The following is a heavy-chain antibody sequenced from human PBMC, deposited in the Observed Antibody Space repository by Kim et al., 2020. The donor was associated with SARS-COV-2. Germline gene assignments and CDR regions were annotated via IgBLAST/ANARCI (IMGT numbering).Heavy chain of an antibody. CDR1: GFTFSSYS. J-gene: IGHJ4*02. CDR2: ISSSSSYI. D-gene: IGHD6-6*01. CDR3: ARDQVETFAEQLVHLWDVYYFDY. V-gene: IGHV3-21*01. Sequence: GGSLRLSCAASGFTFSSYSMNWVRQAPGKGLEWVSSISSSSSYIYYADSVKGRFTISRDNAKNSLYLQMNSLRAEDTAVYYCARDQVETFAEQLVHLWDVYYFDYWGQGTLVTVSS.